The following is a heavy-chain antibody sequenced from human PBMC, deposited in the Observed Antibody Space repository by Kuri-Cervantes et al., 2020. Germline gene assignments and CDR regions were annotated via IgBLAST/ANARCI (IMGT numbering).Heavy chain of an antibody. D-gene: IGHD3-22*01. J-gene: IGHJ4*02. Sequence: GESLKISCATSGFNFFPYEMNWVRQAPGKGLEWVSSISSSSSYIYYADSVKGRFTISRDNAKNSLYLQMNSLRAEDTAVYYCAKLRHDSSGYYDYWGQGTLVTVSS. CDR1: GFNFFPYE. V-gene: IGHV3-21*01. CDR2: ISSSSSYI. CDR3: AKLRHDSSGYYDY.